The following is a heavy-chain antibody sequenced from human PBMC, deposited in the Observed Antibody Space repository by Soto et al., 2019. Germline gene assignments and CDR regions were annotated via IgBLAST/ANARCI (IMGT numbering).Heavy chain of an antibody. CDR3: ARNPCGGSGGSCYAGGYYYYYYGMDV. D-gene: IGHD2-15*01. CDR2: IYYSGST. V-gene: IGHV4-59*01. Sequence: QVQLQESGPGLVKPSETLSLTCTVSGGSISSYYWSWIRQPPGKGLEWIGYIYYSGSTNYNPSLNXRVTMSVDTSTXXXSXXLSSVTAADTAVYYCARNPCGGSGGSCYAGGYYYYYYGMDVWGQGTTVTVSS. CDR1: GGSISSYY. J-gene: IGHJ6*02.